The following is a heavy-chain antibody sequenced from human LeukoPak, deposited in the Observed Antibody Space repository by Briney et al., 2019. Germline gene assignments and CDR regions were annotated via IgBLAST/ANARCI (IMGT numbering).Heavy chain of an antibody. D-gene: IGHD5-12*01. CDR2: IKQDGSEK. J-gene: IGHJ4*02. CDR1: GFTFSSYE. Sequence: PGGSLRLSCAASGFTFSSYEMNWVRQAPGKGLEWVANIKQDGSEKYYVDSVKGRFTISRDNAKNSLYLQMNSLRAEDTAVYYCARGARWLRSGFDYWGQGTLVTVSS. V-gene: IGHV3-7*01. CDR3: ARGARWLRSGFDY.